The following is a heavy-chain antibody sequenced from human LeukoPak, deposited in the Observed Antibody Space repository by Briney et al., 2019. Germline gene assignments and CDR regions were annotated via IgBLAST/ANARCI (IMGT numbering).Heavy chain of an antibody. J-gene: IGHJ4*02. CDR1: GYTFTSYY. CDR2: INPSSGST. V-gene: IGHV1-46*01. CDR3: ARAGSSSSTPGYSGYDHFDY. Sequence: ASVKVSCKASGYTFTSYYMHWVRQAPGQGLEWMGLINPSSGSTSYAQKFQGRVTMTRDTSTSTAYMELSSLRSEDTAVYYCARAGSSSSTPGYSGYDHFDYWGQGTLVTVSS. D-gene: IGHD5-12*01.